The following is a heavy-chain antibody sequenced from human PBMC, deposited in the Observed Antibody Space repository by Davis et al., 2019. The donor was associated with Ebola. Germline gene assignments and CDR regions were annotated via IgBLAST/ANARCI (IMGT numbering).Heavy chain of an antibody. CDR2: ISASGDRT. CDR1: GFTFYNYA. CDR3: ARVVTTVTTGWFDP. Sequence: GESLKISCAASGFTFYNYAITWVRQAPGKGLAWVSSISASGDRTYYADSVKGRFTISRDNAKNSLYLQMNSLRAEDTAVYYCARVVTTVTTGWFDPWGQGTLVTVSS. V-gene: IGHV3-48*03. D-gene: IGHD4-17*01. J-gene: IGHJ5*02.